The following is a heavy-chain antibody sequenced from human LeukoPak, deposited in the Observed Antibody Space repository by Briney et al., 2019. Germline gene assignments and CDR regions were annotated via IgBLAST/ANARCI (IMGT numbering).Heavy chain of an antibody. CDR3: ATQRGSYLWGTDFDY. Sequence: ASVKVSCKASGYTFTGYYMHWVRQAPGQGLEWMGWINPNSGDTKYAQKFQGRVTMTRDTSISTAYMELSRLRSDDTAVYYCATQRGSYLWGTDFDYWGQGTLVT. CDR1: GYTFTGYY. CDR2: INPNSGDT. J-gene: IGHJ4*02. D-gene: IGHD3-16*01. V-gene: IGHV1-2*02.